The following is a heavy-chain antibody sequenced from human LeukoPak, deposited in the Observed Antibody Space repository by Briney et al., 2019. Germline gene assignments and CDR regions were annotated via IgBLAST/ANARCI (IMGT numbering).Heavy chain of an antibody. D-gene: IGHD5-12*01. Sequence: GGSLRLSCAASGFTFSTYGMNWVRQAPGKGLEWVSYISGSSGAIYYTDSVKGRFTISRDNAEKSVYLQMNGLRAEDTAVYYCATYSGYDRIFDHWGQGTLVTVSS. CDR3: ATYSGYDRIFDH. CDR1: GFTFSTYG. V-gene: IGHV3-48*01. J-gene: IGHJ4*02. CDR2: ISGSSGAI.